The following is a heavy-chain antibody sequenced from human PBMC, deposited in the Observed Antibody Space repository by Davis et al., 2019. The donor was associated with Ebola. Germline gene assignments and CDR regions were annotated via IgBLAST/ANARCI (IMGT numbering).Heavy chain of an antibody. D-gene: IGHD3-3*01. J-gene: IGHJ4*02. CDR3: ARGRFLEWAIDY. Sequence: MPSETLSLTCTVSGGSVSNYYWSCIRQPPGKGLEWIGYIYYSGRTNYNPSLKSRVTISVDTSKNQFSLKLSSVTAADTAVYYCARGRFLEWAIDYWGQGTLVTVSS. V-gene: IGHV4-59*02. CDR2: IYYSGRT. CDR1: GGSVSNYY.